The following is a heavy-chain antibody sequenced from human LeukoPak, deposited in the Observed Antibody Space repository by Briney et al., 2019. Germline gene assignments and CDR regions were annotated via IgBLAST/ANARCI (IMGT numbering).Heavy chain of an antibody. CDR1: GGSLSGYY. Sequence: PSETLSLTCAVYGGSLSGYYWSWIRQPPGKGLEWIGEIDHSGSTNYNPSLKSRVTISVDTSKNQFSLKLNSVTAADTAVYYCARTPSPYSSGRQAGRYYYYYMDVWGKGTTVTVSS. CDR2: IDHSGST. V-gene: IGHV4-34*01. CDR3: ARTPSPYSSGRQAGRYYYYYMDV. J-gene: IGHJ6*03. D-gene: IGHD3-22*01.